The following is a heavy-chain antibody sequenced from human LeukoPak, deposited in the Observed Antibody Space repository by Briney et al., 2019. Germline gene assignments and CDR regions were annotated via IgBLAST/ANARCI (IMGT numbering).Heavy chain of an antibody. D-gene: IGHD3-3*01. V-gene: IGHV4-59*01. Sequence: PSETLSLTCTVSGGSISSYCWSWIRQPPGKGLEWIGCICYSGSTNYNPSLKSRVTVSVDTSKNQFSLKLSSVTAADTAVYYCARARGDTSFGVARNYFDYWGQGTLVTVSS. J-gene: IGHJ4*02. CDR3: ARARGDTSFGVARNYFDY. CDR2: ICYSGST. CDR1: GGSISSYC.